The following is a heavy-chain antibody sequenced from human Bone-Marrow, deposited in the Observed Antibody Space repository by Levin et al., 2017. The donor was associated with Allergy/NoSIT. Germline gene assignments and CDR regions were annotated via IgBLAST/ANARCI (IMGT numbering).Heavy chain of an antibody. J-gene: IGHJ6*02. CDR1: GYTFTGYY. CDR3: ARVQGTRKYGMDV. Sequence: GESLKISCKASGYTFTGYYLHWVRQAPGQGLEWMGWINPNSGDTHYPQKFQGRVSMTGDTSISTAYLELSSLRSDDTAVYYCARVQGTRKYGMDVWGQGTTVAVAS. V-gene: IGHV1-2*02. CDR2: INPNSGDT. D-gene: IGHD1-14*01.